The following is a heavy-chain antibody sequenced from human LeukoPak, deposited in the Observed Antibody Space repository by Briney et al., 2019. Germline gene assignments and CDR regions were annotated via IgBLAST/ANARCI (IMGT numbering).Heavy chain of an antibody. D-gene: IGHD3-3*01. Sequence: GGSLRLSCAASEFTFSSYSMNWVRQAPGKGLEWVSYISSSSSTIYYADSVKGRFTISRDNAKNSLYLQMNSLRAEDTAVYYCARAGITIFGVVITPHYYYGMDVWGQGTTVTVSS. CDR2: ISSSSSTI. CDR1: EFTFSSYS. J-gene: IGHJ6*02. V-gene: IGHV3-48*01. CDR3: ARAGITIFGVVITPHYYYGMDV.